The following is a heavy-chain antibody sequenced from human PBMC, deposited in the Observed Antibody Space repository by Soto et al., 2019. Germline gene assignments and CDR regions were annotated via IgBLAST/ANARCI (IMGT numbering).Heavy chain of an antibody. Sequence: SETLSLTCTVSGGSISNSSYYWGWIRQPPGKGLEWIGSIYYSGSTYYNPSLKGRVTISVDTSKNQFSLKLSSVTAADTAVYYCASRSRYDYIWGSYRPNDAFDIWGQGTMVTVSS. CDR2: IYYSGST. CDR3: ASRSRYDYIWGSYRPNDAFDI. V-gene: IGHV4-39*01. CDR1: GGSISNSSYY. D-gene: IGHD3-16*02. J-gene: IGHJ3*02.